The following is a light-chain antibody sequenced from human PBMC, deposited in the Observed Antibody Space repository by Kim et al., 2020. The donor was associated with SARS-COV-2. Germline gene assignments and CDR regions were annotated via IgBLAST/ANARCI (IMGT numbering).Light chain of an antibody. CDR3: LQHNDYPRT. CDR1: QGISNY. V-gene: IGKV1-17*03. Sequence: DIQMTQSPSAMSASVGDRVTITCRASQGISNYLAWFQQKPGKVPKRLIYVASILQSGVPSRFSGSGSGTELSLTISSLQPDDFATYCCLQHNDYPRTFGQGTKVDIK. J-gene: IGKJ1*01. CDR2: VAS.